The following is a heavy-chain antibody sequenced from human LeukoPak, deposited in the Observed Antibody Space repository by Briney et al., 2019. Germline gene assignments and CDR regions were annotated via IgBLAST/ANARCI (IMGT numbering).Heavy chain of an antibody. J-gene: IGHJ4*02. CDR1: GDSISSGSYY. CDR3: ARGYYDSSGYYQNFDY. D-gene: IGHD3-22*01. V-gene: IGHV4-61*02. CDR2: IYTSGST. Sequence: SETLSLTCTVSGDSISSGSYYWSWIRQPAGKGLEWIGRIYTSGSTNYNPSLKSRVTISVDTSKNQFSLKLSSVTAADTAVYYCARGYYDSSGYYQNFDYWGQGTLVTVSS.